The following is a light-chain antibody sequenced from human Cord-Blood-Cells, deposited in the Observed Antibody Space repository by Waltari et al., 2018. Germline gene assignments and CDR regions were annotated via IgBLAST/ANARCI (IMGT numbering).Light chain of an antibody. Sequence: QSALTQPASVSGSPGQSITISCTGTSSDVGGYNYVSWYQQHPGKAPKLMIYAVSHRPSGVSNRFSGTKSGNTASRTISGLQAEDEADYYCSSYTSSSTLEGVFGGGTKLTVL. V-gene: IGLV2-14*01. CDR1: SSDVGGYNY. CDR3: SSYTSSSTLEGV. CDR2: AVS. J-gene: IGLJ2*01.